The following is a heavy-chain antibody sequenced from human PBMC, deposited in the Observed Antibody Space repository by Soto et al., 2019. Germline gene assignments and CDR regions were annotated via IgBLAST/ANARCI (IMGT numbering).Heavy chain of an antibody. J-gene: IGHJ4*02. D-gene: IGHD3-10*02. CDR2: ISSSSSYI. Sequence: EVQLVESGGGLVKPGGSLGLSCAASGFTFSSYSMNWVRQAPGKGLEWVSSISSSSSYIYYADSVKGRFTISRDNAKNSLYLQMNSLRAEDTAVYYCARHCSGSYYNGIDYWGQGTLVTVSS. CDR3: ARHCSGSYYNGIDY. CDR1: GFTFSSYS. V-gene: IGHV3-21*01.